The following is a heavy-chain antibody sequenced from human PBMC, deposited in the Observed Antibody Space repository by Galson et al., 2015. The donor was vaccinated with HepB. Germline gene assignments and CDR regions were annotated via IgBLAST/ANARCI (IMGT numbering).Heavy chain of an antibody. J-gene: IGHJ6*02. CDR2: ISYDGSNK. CDR3: AKELERGYSGYAYYYYYGMDV. CDR1: GFTFSSYG. V-gene: IGHV3-30*18. D-gene: IGHD5-12*01. Sequence: SLRLSCAASGFTFSSYGMHWVRQAPGKGLEWVAVISYDGSNKYYADSVKGRFTISRDNSKNTLYLQMNSLRAEDTAVYYCAKELERGYSGYAYYYYYGMDVWGQGTTVTVSS.